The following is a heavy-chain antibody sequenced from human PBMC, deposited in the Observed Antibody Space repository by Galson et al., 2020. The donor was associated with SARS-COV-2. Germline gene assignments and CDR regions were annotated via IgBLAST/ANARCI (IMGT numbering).Heavy chain of an antibody. CDR3: ARGPRYSVSWYMSGFLDY. V-gene: IGHV3-30-3*01. CDR1: GFTFSAYT. D-gene: IGHD5-12*01. Sequence: PGGSLRLSCEASGFTFSAYTMNWVRQTPGKGLEWEALISFDGSDTYYADSVKGRFTISRDNSKNTLYLQMNSLRPEDTAVYYCARGPRYSVSWYMSGFLDYWGRGTQFTVSS. J-gene: IGHJ4*02. CDR2: ISFDGSDT.